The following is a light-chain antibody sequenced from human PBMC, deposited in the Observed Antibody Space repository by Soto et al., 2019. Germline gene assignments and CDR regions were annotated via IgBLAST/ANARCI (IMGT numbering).Light chain of an antibody. CDR2: TAS. Sequence: DIQMTQSPSSVSASVGDRVTITCRASQGISTWLAWFQQKPGEAPRLLIYTASTLHSGVPSRFSGSGSGTDFTLTISSLQPEDFATYYCQQGDSFPLTFGGGTKEEIK. CDR1: QGISTW. CDR3: QQGDSFPLT. V-gene: IGKV1-12*01. J-gene: IGKJ4*01.